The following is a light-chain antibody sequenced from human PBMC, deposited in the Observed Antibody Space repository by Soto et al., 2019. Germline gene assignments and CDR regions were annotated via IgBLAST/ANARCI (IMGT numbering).Light chain of an antibody. CDR2: DAS. Sequence: DIKIPQSPPSLSASVGDRVTITCQASQDIRNYLNWYQHKTGKAPKVLIYDASNLDTGVPSRIRGRGSRTEFTLTISSLQPDDVPTYYCQHYNSYSEAFGQGTKVDIK. CDR3: QHYNSYSEA. J-gene: IGKJ1*01. V-gene: IGKV1-33*01. CDR1: QDIRNY.